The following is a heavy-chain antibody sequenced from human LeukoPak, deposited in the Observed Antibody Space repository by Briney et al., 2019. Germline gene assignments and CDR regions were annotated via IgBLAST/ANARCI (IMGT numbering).Heavy chain of an antibody. Sequence: GGSLRLSCAASGFTFSSYGVHWVRQAPGKGLEWVAVISYDGSNKYYADSVKGRFTISRDNSKNTLYLQMNSLRAEDTAVYYCAKGVRGIAAADDAFDIWGQGTMVTVSS. CDR1: GFTFSSYG. D-gene: IGHD6-13*01. CDR2: ISYDGSNK. CDR3: AKGVRGIAAADDAFDI. V-gene: IGHV3-30*18. J-gene: IGHJ3*02.